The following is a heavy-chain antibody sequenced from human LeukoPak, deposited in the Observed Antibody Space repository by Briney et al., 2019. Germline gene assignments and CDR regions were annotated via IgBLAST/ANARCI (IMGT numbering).Heavy chain of an antibody. CDR3: AKDRERFLEWLLPHY. Sequence: GGSLRLSCAASGFTFSSYAMSWVRQAPGKGLEWVSAISGSGGSTYYADSVKGRFTISRDNSKNTLYLQMDSLRAEDTAVYYCAKDRERFLEWLLPHYWGQGTLVTVSS. V-gene: IGHV3-23*01. CDR2: ISGSGGST. J-gene: IGHJ4*02. CDR1: GFTFSSYA. D-gene: IGHD3-3*01.